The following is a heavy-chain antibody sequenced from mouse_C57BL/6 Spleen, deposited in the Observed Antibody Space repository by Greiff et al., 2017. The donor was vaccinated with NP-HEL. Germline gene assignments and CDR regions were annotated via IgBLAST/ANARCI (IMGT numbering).Heavy chain of an antibody. J-gene: IGHJ4*01. D-gene: IGHD1-1*01. CDR2: ISSGSSTI. V-gene: IGHV5-17*01. CDR1: GFTFSDYG. Sequence: EVNVVESGGGLVKPGGSLKLSCAASGFTFSDYGMHWVRQAPEKGLEWVAYISSGSSTIYYADTVKGRFTISRDNAKNTLFLQMTSLRSEDTAMYYCARTGAFYYGSSYDAMDYWGQGTSVTVSS. CDR3: ARTGAFYYGSSYDAMDY.